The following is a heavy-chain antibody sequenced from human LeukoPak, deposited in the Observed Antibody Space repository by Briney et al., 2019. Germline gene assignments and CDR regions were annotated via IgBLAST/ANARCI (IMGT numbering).Heavy chain of an antibody. CDR1: GFSFTNTW. CDR3: ATEGGSGSYYGDDAFDM. D-gene: IGHD3-10*01. V-gene: IGHV3-15*01. J-gene: IGHJ3*02. Sequence: GGSLRLSCEASGFSFTNTWMSWVRQAPGKGLEWVGRVKSNADDGTTDYAAPVQGRFTISRDDSKNTLPMQMNSLKTEDTAVYYCATEGGSGSYYGDDAFDMWGQGTMVTVSS. CDR2: VKSNADDGTT.